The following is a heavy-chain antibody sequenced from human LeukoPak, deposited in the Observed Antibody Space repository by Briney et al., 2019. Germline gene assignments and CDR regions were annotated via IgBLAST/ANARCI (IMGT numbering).Heavy chain of an antibody. Sequence: GGSLRLSCAASGFTFSSYSMNWVRQAPGKGLEWVSSISSSSSYIYYADSVKGRFTISRDNAKNSLYLQMNSLRAEDTAVYYCARVGWSGSYYYYYMDVWGKGTTVTVSS. J-gene: IGHJ6*03. CDR1: GFTFSSYS. CDR2: ISSSSSYI. D-gene: IGHD3-3*01. V-gene: IGHV3-21*01. CDR3: ARVGWSGSYYYYYMDV.